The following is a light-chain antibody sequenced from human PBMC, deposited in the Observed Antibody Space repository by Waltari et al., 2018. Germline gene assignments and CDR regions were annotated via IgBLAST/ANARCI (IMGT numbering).Light chain of an antibody. V-gene: IGLV2-14*03. CDR1: RRDVGGYNY. CDR3: SSYTSRSTFVI. CDR2: DVT. J-gene: IGLJ2*01. Sequence: QSALTQPASVSGSPGQSITISCTGTRRDVGGYNYVSWYQPHPGKAPKLMIYDVTERPSGVSNRFSGSKSGNTASLTISGLQAEDEGDYHCSSYTSRSTFVIFGGGTKLTVL.